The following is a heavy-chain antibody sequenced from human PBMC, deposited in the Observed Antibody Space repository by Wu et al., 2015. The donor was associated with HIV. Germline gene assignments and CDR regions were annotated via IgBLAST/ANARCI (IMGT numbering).Heavy chain of an antibody. CDR3: ARDRIMDNWFDP. Sequence: QVQLVQSGAEVKKPGASVKVSCKASGYTFTGYYMHWVRQAPGQGLEWMGGINPRFGAADYARKFRGRVTITADESTSTAYMEVHSLTSEDTGLYYCARDRIMDNWFDPWGQGTLVTVSS. V-gene: IGHV1-69*01. CDR2: INPRFGAA. CDR1: GYTFTGYY. J-gene: IGHJ5*02.